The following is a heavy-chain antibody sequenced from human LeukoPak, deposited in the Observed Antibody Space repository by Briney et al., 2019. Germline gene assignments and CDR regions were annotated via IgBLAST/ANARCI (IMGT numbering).Heavy chain of an antibody. J-gene: IGHJ1*01. CDR3: ARDRAPYYYDSSGYNHFQH. V-gene: IGHV1-18*01. Sequence: ASVKLSCKASGYTFTIYGISWVGQAPGQGLEWMGWMSAYNGNTNYAQKLQRRVTMTTDTTTSTAYMVLRSLRSDDTAVYCCARDRAPYYYDSSGYNHFQHWGQGTLVTVSS. D-gene: IGHD3-22*01. CDR2: MSAYNGNT. CDR1: GYTFTIYG.